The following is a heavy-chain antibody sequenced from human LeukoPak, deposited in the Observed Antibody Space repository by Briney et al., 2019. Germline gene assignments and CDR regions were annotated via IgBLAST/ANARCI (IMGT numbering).Heavy chain of an antibody. J-gene: IGHJ3*02. D-gene: IGHD1-1*01. V-gene: IGHV1-46*01. CDR2: INPTGGST. Sequence: GASVRVSCKASGYRFTSQYVHWVRQVPGQGLEWMGIINPTGGSTRNAQKFQGRFSMTGDTSTSTVYMELSRLRSEDTAVYYCASFYNTNDALDIWGQGTMVTVSS. CDR1: GYRFTSQY. CDR3: ASFYNTNDALDI.